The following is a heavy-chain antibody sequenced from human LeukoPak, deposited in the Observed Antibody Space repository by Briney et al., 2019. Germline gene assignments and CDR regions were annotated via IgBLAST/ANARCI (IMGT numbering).Heavy chain of an antibody. Sequence: ASVKVSCKASGYTFTGYYMHWVRQAPGQGLESMRWISAYNGNTNYAQKLQGRVTMTTDTSTSTAYMELRSLRSDDTAVYYCARDHNWNARFDYWGQGTLVTVSS. CDR1: GYTFTGYY. D-gene: IGHD1-1*01. CDR2: ISAYNGNT. V-gene: IGHV1-18*04. CDR3: ARDHNWNARFDY. J-gene: IGHJ4*02.